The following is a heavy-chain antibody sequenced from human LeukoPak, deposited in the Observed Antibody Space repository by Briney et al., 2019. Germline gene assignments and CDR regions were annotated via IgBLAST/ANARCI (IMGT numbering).Heavy chain of an antibody. V-gene: IGHV4-59*01. Sequence: SETLSLTCTVSGGSISSYYWSWIRQSPGKGLEWIGYIFYSGSTNYGPSLKSRVTISVDTSKNQFSLKLSSVTAADTAVYYCARGGSGPYPRLDYWGQGSLVTVSS. J-gene: IGHJ4*02. CDR3: ARGGSGPYPRLDY. D-gene: IGHD6-19*01. CDR1: GGSISSYY. CDR2: IFYSGST.